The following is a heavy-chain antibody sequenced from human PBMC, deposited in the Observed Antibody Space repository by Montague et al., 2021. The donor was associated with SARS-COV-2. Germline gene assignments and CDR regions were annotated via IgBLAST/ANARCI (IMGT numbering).Heavy chain of an antibody. CDR2: ISGDGGER. D-gene: IGHD3-22*01. Sequence: SLRLSCAASGFTFSAYRMSWVRQAPGKGLEWVANISGDGGERYYADSVKGRFTISRDNAKNSVYLQMNSLRAEDTAVYCCAKDVSTGYYDNSGSVFDNWGQGTLVTVSS. CDR1: GFTFSAYR. V-gene: IGHV3-7*03. J-gene: IGHJ4*02. CDR3: AKDVSTGYYDNSGSVFDN.